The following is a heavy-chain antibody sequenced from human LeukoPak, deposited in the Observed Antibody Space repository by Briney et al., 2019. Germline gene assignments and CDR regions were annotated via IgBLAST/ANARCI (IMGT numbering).Heavy chain of an antibody. Sequence: GGSLRLSCAASAFTFSSYAMSWVRQAPGKGLEWVSAVSGSGGSTYYADSVKGRFTISRDNSKDTLYLQMNSLRAEDTAVYYCAKTLRESSGREYFDLCGRGTLVTVSS. J-gene: IGHJ2*01. CDR3: AKTLRESSGREYFDL. D-gene: IGHD6-19*01. CDR1: AFTFSSYA. CDR2: VSGSGGST. V-gene: IGHV3-23*01.